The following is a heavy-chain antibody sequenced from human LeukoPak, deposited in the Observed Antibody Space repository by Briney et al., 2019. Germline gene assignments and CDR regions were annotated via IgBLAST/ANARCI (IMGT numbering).Heavy chain of an antibody. CDR3: ARAPYYYDSSGYYGEPYYFDY. CDR1: GGSISSGGYP. Sequence: PSETLSLTCAVSGGSISSGGYPWSWIRQPPGKGLEWIGYIYHSGSTYYNPSLKSRVTISVDRSKNQFSLKLSSVTAADTAVYYCARAPYYYDSSGYYGEPYYFDYWGQGTLVTVSS. D-gene: IGHD3-22*01. CDR2: IYHSGST. V-gene: IGHV4-30-2*01. J-gene: IGHJ4*02.